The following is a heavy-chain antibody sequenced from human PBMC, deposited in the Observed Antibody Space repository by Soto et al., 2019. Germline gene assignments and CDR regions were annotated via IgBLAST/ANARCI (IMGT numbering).Heavy chain of an antibody. CDR1: GYTFTGYY. J-gene: IGHJ4*02. CDR2: INPNSGGT. D-gene: IGHD3-22*01. Sequence: VKVSCKASGYTFTGYYMHWVRQAPGQGLEWMGWINPNSGGTNYAQKFQGRVTMTRDTSISTAYMELSRLRSDDTAVYYCARPFYDSSGYYYYSFDYWGQGTRATVSS. CDR3: ARPFYDSSGYYYYSFDY. V-gene: IGHV1-2*02.